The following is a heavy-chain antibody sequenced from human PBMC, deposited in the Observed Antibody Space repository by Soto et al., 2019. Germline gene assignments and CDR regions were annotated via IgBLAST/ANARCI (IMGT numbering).Heavy chain of an antibody. CDR1: GDSISSADYY. D-gene: IGHD1-1*01. CDR2: IFYSGTT. CDR3: ARDLWVEPELYYYGMNV. Sequence: PSETLSLTCTVSGDSISSADYYWSWIRQTPGKGLEWIGHIFYSGTTYYNPSLKSRLTISVDTSKNNFSLRRTSVTAADTAVYYCARDLWVEPELYYYGMNVWGQGTTVTVSS. J-gene: IGHJ6*02. V-gene: IGHV4-30-4*01.